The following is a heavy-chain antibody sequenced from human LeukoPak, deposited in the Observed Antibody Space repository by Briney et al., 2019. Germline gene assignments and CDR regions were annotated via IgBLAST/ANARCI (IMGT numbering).Heavy chain of an antibody. J-gene: IGHJ6*03. CDR1: GGTFSSYA. CDR2: IIPIFGTA. V-gene: IGHV1-69*01. CDR3: ARDKGIAAARSDYYYYYMDV. D-gene: IGHD6-13*01. Sequence: SVKVSCKASGGTFSSYAISWVRQAPGQGLEWMGGIIPIFGTASYAQKFQGRVTITADESTSTAYMELSSLRSEDTAVYYCARDKGIAAARSDYYYYYMDVWGKGTTVTVSS.